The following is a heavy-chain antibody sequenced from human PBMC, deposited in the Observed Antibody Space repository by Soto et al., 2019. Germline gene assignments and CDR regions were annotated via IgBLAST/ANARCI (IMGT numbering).Heavy chain of an antibody. V-gene: IGHV1-18*01. D-gene: IGHD3-10*01. CDR3: ARGLVRAVITHFDY. CDR2: IDPFTGDT. Sequence: QVDMAQSGPEVRQPGASVRVSCKPSGYTFTSYAVTWVRQAPGHGLEWLGWIDPFTGDTTYSRKFQDRVTMTTETSTSTAHMELRSLIFDDAAVYYCARGLVRAVITHFDYWGQGTLVTVSS. J-gene: IGHJ4*02. CDR1: GYTFTSYA.